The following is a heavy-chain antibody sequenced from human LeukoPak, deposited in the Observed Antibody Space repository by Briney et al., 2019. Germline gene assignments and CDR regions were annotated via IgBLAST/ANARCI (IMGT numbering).Heavy chain of an antibody. Sequence: PSETLSLTCTVSGGSISSSSYYWGWIRQPPGKGLEWIGSIYYSGSTYYNPSLKSRVTISVDTSKNQFSLKLSSVTAADTAVYYCARVSVPIDLYYYYMDVWGKGTTVTVSS. CDR2: IYYSGST. CDR1: GGSISSSSYY. J-gene: IGHJ6*03. CDR3: ARVSVPIDLYYYYMDV. V-gene: IGHV4-39*07. D-gene: IGHD2-8*01.